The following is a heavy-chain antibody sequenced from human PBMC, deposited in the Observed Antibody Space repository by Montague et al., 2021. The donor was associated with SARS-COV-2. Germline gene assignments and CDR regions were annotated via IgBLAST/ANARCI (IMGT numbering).Heavy chain of an antibody. Sequence: SETLSLTCTVSGASISTGTYYWGWIRQPPGKGLEWIGNIFHSGSTYYNPSLKSRVTMSVDTSKNHFSLKLNSVTAADTAVYYCASLKWMELWLSGDYFDSWGQGTLVTVSS. CDR1: GASISTGTYY. CDR2: IFHSGST. D-gene: IGHD5-18*01. V-gene: IGHV4-39*02. J-gene: IGHJ4*02. CDR3: ASLKWMELWLSGDYFDS.